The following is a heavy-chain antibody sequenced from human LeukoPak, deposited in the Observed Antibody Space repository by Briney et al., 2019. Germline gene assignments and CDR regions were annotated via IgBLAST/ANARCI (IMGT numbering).Heavy chain of an antibody. Sequence: GGSLRLSCAASGFTFSTYGMYWVRQAPGKGLEWVAVITYDGSNKYYADSVKGRFTISRDNSKNTLFLQMSSLRVDDTAVYYCARGRGGWTFDYWGQGTLVTVSS. CDR2: ITYDGSNK. J-gene: IGHJ4*02. CDR1: GFTFSTYG. CDR3: ARGRGGWTFDY. V-gene: IGHV3-30*03. D-gene: IGHD6-19*01.